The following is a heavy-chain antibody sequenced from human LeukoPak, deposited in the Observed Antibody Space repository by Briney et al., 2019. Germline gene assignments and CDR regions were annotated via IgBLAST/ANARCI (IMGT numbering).Heavy chain of an antibody. Sequence: SETLSLTCTVSGGSISSYYWSWIRQPPGKGLEWIGYIYYSGSTNYNPSLKSRVTISVDTSKNQFSLKLSSVTAADTAMYYCARGGPRLYYYYMDVWGKGTTVTISS. CDR1: GGSISSYY. CDR3: ARGGPRLYYYYMDV. J-gene: IGHJ6*03. V-gene: IGHV4-59*01. D-gene: IGHD3-22*01. CDR2: IYYSGST.